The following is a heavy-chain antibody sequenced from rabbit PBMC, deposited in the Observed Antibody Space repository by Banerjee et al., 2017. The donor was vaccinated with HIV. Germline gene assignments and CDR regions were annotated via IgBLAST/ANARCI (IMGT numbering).Heavy chain of an antibody. V-gene: IGHV1S47*01. CDR2: ISTGDGTT. D-gene: IGHD4-1*01. J-gene: IGHJ4*01. Sequence: QEQLVESGGGLVTLGGSLKLSCKASGIDFSSYGISWVRQAPGKGLEWIGCISTGDGTTLYASWVNGRFTISSHNAQNTLYLQLTSLTAADTATYFCVRDPGVEYYFNLWGPGTLVTVS. CDR3: VRDPGVEYYFNL. CDR1: GIDFSSYG.